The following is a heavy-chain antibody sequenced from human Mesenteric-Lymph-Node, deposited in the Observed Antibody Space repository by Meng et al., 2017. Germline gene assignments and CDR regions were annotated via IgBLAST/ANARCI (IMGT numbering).Heavy chain of an antibody. CDR3: ARGRRAVAAIRWFDP. CDR1: GGSVSSGSYY. V-gene: IGHV4-61*01. D-gene: IGHD6-19*01. Sequence: SETLSLTCTVSGGSVSSGSYYWSWIRQPPGKGLEWIGEINHSGSTNYNPSLKSRVTISVDTSKNQFSLKLSSVTAADTAVYYCARGRRAVAAIRWFDPWGQGTLVTVSS. J-gene: IGHJ5*02. CDR2: INHSGST.